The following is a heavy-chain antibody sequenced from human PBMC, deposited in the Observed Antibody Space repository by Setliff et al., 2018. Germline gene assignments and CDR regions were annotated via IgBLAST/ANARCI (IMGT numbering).Heavy chain of an antibody. D-gene: IGHD2-2*01. CDR1: GDSISNYY. V-gene: IGHV4-4*07. CDR2: IYAGEAT. Sequence: SETLSLTCTVSGDSISNYYWIRQTAGKGLEWLGSIYAGEATYYNPSLESRVVISVDSSKKRFSLKVSSVTAADTAVYYCARAIVVVPPNALKVYFDHWGPGVQVTVSS. J-gene: IGHJ4*02. CDR3: ARAIVVVPPNALKVYFDH.